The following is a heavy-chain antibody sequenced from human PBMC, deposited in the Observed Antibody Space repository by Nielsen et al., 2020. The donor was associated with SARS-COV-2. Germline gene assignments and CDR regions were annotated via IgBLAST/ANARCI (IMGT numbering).Heavy chain of an antibody. CDR2: ISSSSSYI. J-gene: IGHJ3*02. Sequence: GESLKISCAASGFTFSSYSMNWVRQAPGKGLEWVSSISSSSSYIYYADSVKGRFTISRDNAKNSLYLQMNSLRAEDTAVYYCATFSPNYYDSSGYYPDAFDIWGQGTMVTVSS. V-gene: IGHV3-21*01. CDR3: ATFSPNYYDSSGYYPDAFDI. CDR1: GFTFSSYS. D-gene: IGHD3-22*01.